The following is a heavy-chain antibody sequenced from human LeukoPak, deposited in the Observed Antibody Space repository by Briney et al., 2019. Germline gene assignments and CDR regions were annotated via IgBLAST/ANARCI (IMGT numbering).Heavy chain of an antibody. CDR3: ATDTAGYRIFVF. V-gene: IGHV4-31*03. CDR1: GGSISRGGYY. CDR2: IDYSGST. Sequence: SETLSLTCTVSGGSISRGGYYWSWIRQLPGKGLEWIGYIDYSGSTLYNPSLKSRVTISADTSKNQISLELSSVTAADTAVYYCATDTAGYRIFVFWGQGTLVAVSS. D-gene: IGHD3-16*02. J-gene: IGHJ4*02.